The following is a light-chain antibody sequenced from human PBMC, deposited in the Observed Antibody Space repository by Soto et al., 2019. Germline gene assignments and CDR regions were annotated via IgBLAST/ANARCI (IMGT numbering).Light chain of an antibody. J-gene: IGKJ2*01. V-gene: IGKV1-5*03. CDR3: HQYHKFPYT. CDR2: KAS. CDR1: QSISAL. Sequence: DIQMTQAPSTLSASVEDRVTITCRASQSISALLAWYQQKPGKAPKLLVYKASTLETGVPSRFSGSGSGTEFTLTISSLQPDDFATYYCHQYHKFPYTFGQGTKLEIK.